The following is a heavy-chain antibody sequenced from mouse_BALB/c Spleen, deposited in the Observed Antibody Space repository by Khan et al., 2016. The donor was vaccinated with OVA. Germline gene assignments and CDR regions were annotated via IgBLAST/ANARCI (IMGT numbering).Heavy chain of an antibody. CDR2: TSYSGRT. D-gene: IGHD1-1*01. CDR1: GYSITSDYA. V-gene: IGHV3-2*02. J-gene: IGHJ2*01. CDR3: ARSVTITTVVATDFDY. Sequence: EVQLQESGPGLVNPSQSLSLTCTVTGYSITSDYAWNWIRQFPGNKLEWMGYTSYSGRTSYNPSLKSRIPIPCATSKHQVFLQLNSVTTEDTASDFCARSVTITTVVATDFDYWGQGTTLTVSS.